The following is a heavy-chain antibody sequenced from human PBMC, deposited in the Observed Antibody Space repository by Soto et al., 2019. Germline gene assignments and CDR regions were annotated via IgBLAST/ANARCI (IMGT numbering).Heavy chain of an antibody. CDR1: GFSLSTTGVA. CDR2: IYWDDDK. J-gene: IGHJ4*02. D-gene: IGHD2-15*01. CDR3: AHIADYRGSWNTGYFAY. V-gene: IGHV2-5*02. Sequence: GSGPTLVNPTQSLKLTCPFSGFSLSTTGVAVGWIRQPPGKALECLVLIYWDDDKCYSPSLKSRLTITRDTTKNQVVLTRTDMDPVDTATYYCAHIADYRGSWNTGYFAYSGRGTLVTVSS.